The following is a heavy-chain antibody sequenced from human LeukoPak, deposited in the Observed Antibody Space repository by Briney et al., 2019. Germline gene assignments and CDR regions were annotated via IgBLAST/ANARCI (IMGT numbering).Heavy chain of an antibody. V-gene: IGHV1-2*02. CDR1: GYTFTGYY. J-gene: IGHJ4*02. CDR3: ARSTTFLPNFDY. CDR2: VNPNSGST. Sequence: ASVKVSCKASGYTFTGYYMHWVRQAPGQGLEWMGWVNPNSGSTDYAQNFQGRVTMTRDTSISTAYMEPSSLRSDDMAVYYCARSTTFLPNFDYWGQGTLVTVSS. D-gene: IGHD4-17*01.